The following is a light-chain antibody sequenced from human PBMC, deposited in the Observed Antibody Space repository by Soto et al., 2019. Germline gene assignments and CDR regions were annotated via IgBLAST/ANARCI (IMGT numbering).Light chain of an antibody. J-gene: IGLJ2*01. CDR1: TGPVTIGHY. V-gene: IGLV7-46*01. CDR3: LLSYSGARGI. Sequence: QAVVTQEPSLTVSPGGTVTLTCDSSTGPVTIGHYPYWFQQKPGQAPRTLIYDTSNKHSWTPARFSGSLLGGKAALTLSGAQPEDEAEYYCLLSYSGARGIFGGGTKVTVL. CDR2: DTS.